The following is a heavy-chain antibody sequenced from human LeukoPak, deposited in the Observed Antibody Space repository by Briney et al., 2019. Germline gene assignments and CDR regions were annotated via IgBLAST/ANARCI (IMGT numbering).Heavy chain of an antibody. Sequence: PGGSLRLSCAASGFTFSSYGMHWVRQAPGKGLEWVAVISYDGSDKYYADSVKGRFTISRDNSKNTLDLQMNSLRAEDTAVYYCARDLGYCSGGNCYYFDYWGQGTLVTVSS. CDR2: ISYDGSDK. D-gene: IGHD2-15*01. CDR1: GFTFSSYG. V-gene: IGHV3-30*03. J-gene: IGHJ4*02. CDR3: ARDLGYCSGGNCYYFDY.